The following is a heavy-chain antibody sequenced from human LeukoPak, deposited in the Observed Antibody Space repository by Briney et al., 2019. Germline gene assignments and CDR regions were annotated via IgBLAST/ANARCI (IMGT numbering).Heavy chain of an antibody. V-gene: IGHV1-2*02. CDR3: ARGNVATRRGENWFDP. CDR1: GYTFTGDF. CDR2: INSDSGGT. Sequence: ASVKVSCKAPGYTFTGDFIHWVRQAPGQGLEWMGWINSDSGGTNYARKFQGGVTMTRDTSISTAYMELSSLRSDDTAVFYCARGNVATRRGENWFDPWGQGTLVTVSS. D-gene: IGHD6-6*01. J-gene: IGHJ5*02.